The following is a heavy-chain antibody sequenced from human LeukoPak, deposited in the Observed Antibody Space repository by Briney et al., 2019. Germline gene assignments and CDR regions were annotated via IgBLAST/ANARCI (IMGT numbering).Heavy chain of an antibody. CDR3: ARDKWLDY. J-gene: IGHJ4*02. Sequence: GGSLRLSCSASGFTFTDYYMSWIRQAPGKGLEWVSYISPSGTVIYYGDSVKGRFTISRDNAKKSLYLQMNSLRAEDTAVYHCARDKWLDYWGQGTLVTVSS. V-gene: IGHV3-11*01. D-gene: IGHD5-24*01. CDR2: ISPSGTVI. CDR1: GFTFTDYY.